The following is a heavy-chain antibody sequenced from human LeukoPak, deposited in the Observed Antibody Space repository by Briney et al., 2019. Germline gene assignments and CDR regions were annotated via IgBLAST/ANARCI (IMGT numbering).Heavy chain of an antibody. CDR2: IWYDGSNR. D-gene: IGHD5-24*01. CDR3: ARDRATYYVDY. V-gene: IGHV3-33*01. Sequence: GGSLRLSCAASGFTFSSYGMHWVRQAPGKGLEWVAVIWYDGSNRYYADSVKGRFTISRDNSKNTLYLQMNSLRAEDTAVYYCARDRATYYVDYWGQGTLVTVSS. J-gene: IGHJ4*02. CDR1: GFTFSSYG.